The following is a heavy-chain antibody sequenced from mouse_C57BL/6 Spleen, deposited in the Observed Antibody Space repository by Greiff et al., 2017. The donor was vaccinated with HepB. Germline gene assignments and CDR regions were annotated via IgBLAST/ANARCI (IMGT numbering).Heavy chain of an antibody. J-gene: IGHJ2*01. D-gene: IGHD4-1*01. Sequence: QVQLQQSGPELVKPGASVKISCKASGYAFSSSWMNWVKQRPGKGLEWIGRIYPGDGDTNYNGKFKGKATLTADKSSSTAYMQLSSLTSEDSAVYFCARRGLGSYFDYWGQGTTLTVSS. V-gene: IGHV1-82*01. CDR2: IYPGDGDT. CDR3: ARRGLGSYFDY. CDR1: GYAFSSSW.